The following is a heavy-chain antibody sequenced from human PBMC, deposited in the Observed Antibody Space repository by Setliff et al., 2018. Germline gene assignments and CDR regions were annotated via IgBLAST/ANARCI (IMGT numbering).Heavy chain of an antibody. J-gene: IGHJ4*02. CDR2: VYYTGDT. CDR1: GGSISSYY. Sequence: SETLSLTCTVSGGSISSYYWSWIRQPPGKELEWMAYVYYTGDTYYNPSLKSRISISIDTSKIQFSLNLISVTAADTAVYYCAGSQGSGGYYSNSPYYFHYWSQGTLVTVSS. V-gene: IGHV4-59*03. D-gene: IGHD3-10*01. CDR3: AGSQGSGGYYSNSPYYFHY.